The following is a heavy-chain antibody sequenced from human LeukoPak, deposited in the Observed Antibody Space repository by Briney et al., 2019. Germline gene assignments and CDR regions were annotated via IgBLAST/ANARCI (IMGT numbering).Heavy chain of an antibody. D-gene: IGHD2-2*01. V-gene: IGHV1-2*02. CDR3: ARDIGSTIGDAFDI. Sequence: ASVKVSCKASGYTFTGYYMHWVRQAPGQGLEWMGWINPNSGGTNYAQKFQGRVTMTRDTSISTAYMELSRLRSDDTAVCYCARDIGSTIGDAFDIWGQGTMVTVSS. CDR2: INPNSGGT. CDR1: GYTFTGYY. J-gene: IGHJ3*02.